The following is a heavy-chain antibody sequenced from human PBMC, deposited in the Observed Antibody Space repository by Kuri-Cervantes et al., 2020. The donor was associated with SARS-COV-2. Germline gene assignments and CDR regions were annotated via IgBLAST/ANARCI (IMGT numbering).Heavy chain of an antibody. CDR1: GYTFTSYY. J-gene: IGHJ4*02. CDR3: AREDGVYDSGERAIIHFDY. D-gene: IGHD5/OR15-5a*01. V-gene: IGHV1-46*01. Sequence: ASVKVSCKASGYTFTSYYMHWVRQAPGQGLEWMGIINPSGGSTSYAQKFQGRVTMTRDTSTSTVYMELSSLRSEDTAVYYCAREDGVYDSGERAIIHFDYWGQGALVTVSS. CDR2: INPSGGST.